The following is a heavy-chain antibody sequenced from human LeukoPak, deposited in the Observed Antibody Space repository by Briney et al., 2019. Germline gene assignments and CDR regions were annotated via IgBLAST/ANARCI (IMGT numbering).Heavy chain of an antibody. CDR2: IIPIFGTA. V-gene: IGHV1-69*05. J-gene: IGHJ4*02. CDR3: ARDSGDIVVVPAGLDY. D-gene: IGHD2-2*01. Sequence: SVTVSCKASGGTFSSYAISWVRQAPGQGLEWMGRIIPIFGTANYAQNFQGRVTITTDESTSTAYMELSSLRSEDTAVYYCARDSGDIVVVPAGLDYWGQGTLVTVSS. CDR1: GGTFSSYA.